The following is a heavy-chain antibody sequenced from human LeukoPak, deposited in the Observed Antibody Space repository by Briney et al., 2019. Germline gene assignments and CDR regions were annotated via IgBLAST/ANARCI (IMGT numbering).Heavy chain of an antibody. CDR2: IYYNGNT. D-gene: IGHD1-26*01. CDR1: DGFINSYY. V-gene: IGHV4-59*01. Sequence: SETLSLTCSVSDGFINSYYWNWIRRPPGRGREWIGYIYYNGNTNYSPSLKSRVTMSVDTSKNLFSLKVSSVTAADTAVYYCARGRSNYYGMDVWGQGTTVTVSS. J-gene: IGHJ6*02. CDR3: ARGRSNYYGMDV.